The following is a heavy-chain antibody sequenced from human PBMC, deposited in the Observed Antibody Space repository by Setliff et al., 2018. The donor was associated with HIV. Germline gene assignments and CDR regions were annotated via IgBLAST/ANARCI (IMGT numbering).Heavy chain of an antibody. Sequence: GASVKVSCKASGYTFTTYYIHWVRQAPGQGLEWMGILNPSEGTTSFAQKFQGRVTMTRDTSTSTVYMDLSSLRPDDTAVYYCAREALAWYHYDSSGYSNWFDPWGQGTLVTVSS. J-gene: IGHJ5*02. D-gene: IGHD3-22*01. CDR1: GYTFTTYY. CDR2: LNPSEGTT. V-gene: IGHV1-46*01. CDR3: AREALAWYHYDSSGYSNWFDP.